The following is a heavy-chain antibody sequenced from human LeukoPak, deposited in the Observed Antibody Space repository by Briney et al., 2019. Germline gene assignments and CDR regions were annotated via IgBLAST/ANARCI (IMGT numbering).Heavy chain of an antibody. V-gene: IGHV3-21*01. Sequence: GGSLRLSCAASGFIFSSYSMNWVRQAPGKGLEWVSCISSSSTYIYYADSVKGRFTISRDDAKNSLFLQMNSLRAEGTAVYYCARVPHYYGSGSYWAYWGQGTLVTVSS. J-gene: IGHJ4*02. CDR1: GFIFSSYS. CDR2: ISSSSTYI. D-gene: IGHD3-10*01. CDR3: ARVPHYYGSGSYWAY.